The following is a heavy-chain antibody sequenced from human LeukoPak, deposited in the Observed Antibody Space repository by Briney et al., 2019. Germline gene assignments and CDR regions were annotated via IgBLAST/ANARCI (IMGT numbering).Heavy chain of an antibody. J-gene: IGHJ4*02. Sequence: PSETLSLTCPVSGGSISNYYYWTWIRQPPGKGLEWIGNVYYTGSTNFNPSLKSRVTMSLDTSRNQFSLKLTSLTAADTAVYYCARGAMATTPFFDYWGQGTLVTVSS. CDR3: ARGAMATTPFFDY. CDR2: VYYTGST. D-gene: IGHD5-24*01. V-gene: IGHV4-59*01. CDR1: GGSISNYY.